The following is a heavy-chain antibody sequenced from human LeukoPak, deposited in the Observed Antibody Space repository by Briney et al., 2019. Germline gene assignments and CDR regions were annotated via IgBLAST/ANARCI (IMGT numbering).Heavy chain of an antibody. D-gene: IGHD2-15*01. J-gene: IGHJ3*02. CDR2: ISYSGNT. CDR3: ARHCCSGPAKRVFDI. Sequence: SETLSLTCTVSGGSIISSDYHWGWVRQPPGKGLEWIGTISYSGNTDYNPSLRSRVTISVDTSNNQFSLRLGSVTAADTAVHHCARHCCSGPAKRVFDIWGQGTMVTVSS. V-gene: IGHV4-39*01. CDR1: GGSIISSDYH.